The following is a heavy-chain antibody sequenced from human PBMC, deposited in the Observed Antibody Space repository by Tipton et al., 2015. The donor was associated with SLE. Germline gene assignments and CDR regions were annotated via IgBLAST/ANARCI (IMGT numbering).Heavy chain of an antibody. CDR3: SSRNWDETFDV. D-gene: IGHD7-27*01. CDR2: IYQSGRT. J-gene: IGHJ3*01. CDR1: GFSISSGYF. Sequence: TLSLTCTVSGFSISSGYFWGWVRQPPGKGPEWRAVIYQSGRTSYNPALKSRATISVDTSKNQCSLSLRSVTAADTAVYFCSSRNWDETFDVWGQGTMVTVSS. V-gene: IGHV4-38-2*02.